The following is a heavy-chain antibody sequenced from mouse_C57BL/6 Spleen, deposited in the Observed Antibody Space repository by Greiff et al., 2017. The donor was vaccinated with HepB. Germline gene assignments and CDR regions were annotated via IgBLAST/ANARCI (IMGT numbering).Heavy chain of an antibody. D-gene: IGHD1-1*01. CDR2: IYPGSGST. J-gene: IGHJ3*01. Sequence: VQLQQPGAELVKPGASVKMSCKASGYTFTSYWITWVKQRPGQGLEWIGDIYPGSGSTNYNEKFKSKATLTVDTSSSTAYMQLSSLTSEDSAVYYCAREGDYYGSSYVFAYWGQGTLVTVSA. CDR1: GYTFTSYW. V-gene: IGHV1-55*01. CDR3: AREGDYYGSSYVFAY.